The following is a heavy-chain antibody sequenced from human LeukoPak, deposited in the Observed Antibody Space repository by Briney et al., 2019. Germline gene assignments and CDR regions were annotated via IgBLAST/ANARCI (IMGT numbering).Heavy chain of an antibody. Sequence: PETLSLTCTVSGGSISNYYWSWIRQPPGKGLEWIAYIYYNENSNSNPSLKSRVTISIDTSKNQFSLELNSVTAADTAVYYCAKNYGDSRPYYDYWGQGILVTVSS. CDR1: GGSISNYY. CDR2: IYYNENS. J-gene: IGHJ4*02. D-gene: IGHD4-17*01. V-gene: IGHV4-59*01. CDR3: AKNYGDSRPYYDY.